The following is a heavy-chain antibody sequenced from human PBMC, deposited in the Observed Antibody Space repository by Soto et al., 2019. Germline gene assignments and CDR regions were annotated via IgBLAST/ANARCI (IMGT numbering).Heavy chain of an antibody. J-gene: IGHJ4*02. D-gene: IGHD3-10*01. CDR3: ARVGTYYGSGSPYYSDY. CDR1: GYTFTSYG. V-gene: IGHV1-18*01. CDR2: ISAYNGNT. Sequence: ARVKVSCKASGYTFTSYGISWVRPSPRQGLEWMGWISAYNGNTNYAQKLQGRVTMTTDTSTSTAYMELRSLRSDDTAVYYCARVGTYYGSGSPYYSDYWGQGTLVTVSS.